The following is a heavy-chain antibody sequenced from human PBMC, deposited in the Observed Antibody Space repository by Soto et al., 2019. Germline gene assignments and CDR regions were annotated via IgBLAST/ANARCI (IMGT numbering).Heavy chain of an antibody. D-gene: IGHD6-13*01. V-gene: IGHV6-1*01. CDR2: TYYRSKWYN. Sequence: SQTLSLTCAISGDSVSSNSAAWNWIRQSPSRGLEWLGRTYYRSKWYNDYAVSVKSRITINPDTSKNQFSLQLNSVTPEDTAVYYCARDGYEQQHLPGSYYGMDVWGQGTTVTVSS. J-gene: IGHJ6*02. CDR1: GDSVSSNSAA. CDR3: ARDGYEQQHLPGSYYGMDV.